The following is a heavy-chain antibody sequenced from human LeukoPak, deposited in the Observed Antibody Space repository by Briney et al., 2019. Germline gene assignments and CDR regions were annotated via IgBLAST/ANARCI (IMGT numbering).Heavy chain of an antibody. CDR3: ARIPNIAAAATSFDY. CDR1: GFTFSSYS. Sequence: GGSLRLSCAASGFTFSSYSMNWVRRAPGKGLEWVSSISSSSSYIYYADSVKGRFTISSDNAKNSLYLQMNSLRAEDTAVYYCARIPNIAAAATSFDYWGQGTLVTVSS. J-gene: IGHJ4*02. CDR2: ISSSSSYI. V-gene: IGHV3-21*01. D-gene: IGHD6-13*01.